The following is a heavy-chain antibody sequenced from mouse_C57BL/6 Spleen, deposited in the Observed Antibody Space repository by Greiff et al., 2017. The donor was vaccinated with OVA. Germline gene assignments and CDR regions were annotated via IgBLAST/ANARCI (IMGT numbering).Heavy chain of an antibody. J-gene: IGHJ4*01. D-gene: IGHD2-1*01. CDR1: GYTFTDYN. CDR2: INPNNGGT. Sequence: EVKLMESGPELVKPGASVKMSCKASGYTFTDYNMHWVKQSHGKSLEWIGYINPNNGGTSYNQKFKGKATLTVNKSSSTAYMELRSLTSEDSAVYYCIYGNFAMDYWGQGTSVTVSS. CDR3: IYGNFAMDY. V-gene: IGHV1-22*01.